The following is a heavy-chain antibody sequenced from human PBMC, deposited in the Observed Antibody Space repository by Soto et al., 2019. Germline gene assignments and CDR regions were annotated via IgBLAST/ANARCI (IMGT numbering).Heavy chain of an antibody. J-gene: IGHJ5*02. D-gene: IGHD6-19*01. Sequence: SQTLSLTCAISGDSVSSNSAAWNWIRQSPSRGLEWLGRTYYKSKWYNDYAVSVKSRITINPDTSKNQFSLQLNSVTPEDTAVYYCARDGIWAVAGSGAWFDPWGQGTLVTVSS. V-gene: IGHV6-1*01. CDR3: ARDGIWAVAGSGAWFDP. CDR2: TYYKSKWYN. CDR1: GDSVSSNSAA.